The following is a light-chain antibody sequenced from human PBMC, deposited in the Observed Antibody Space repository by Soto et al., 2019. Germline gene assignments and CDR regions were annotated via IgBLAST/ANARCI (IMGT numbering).Light chain of an antibody. J-gene: IGKJ4*01. CDR3: QQNNKWPPVT. Sequence: EVVMTQSPATVSVSPGEGVTLSCRASQTISNDLAWYQQKPGQALRLLIYGASTRATGVPARFSGGGSGTEFTLTISGLQSEDFAIYYCQQNNKWPPVTFGGGTKVEIK. CDR2: GAS. V-gene: IGKV3-15*01. CDR1: QTISND.